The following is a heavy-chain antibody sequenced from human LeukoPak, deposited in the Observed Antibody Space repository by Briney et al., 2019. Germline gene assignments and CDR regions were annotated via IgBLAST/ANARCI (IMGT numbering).Heavy chain of an antibody. D-gene: IGHD2-2*01. CDR3: ARDRGYCSSTSCPGVDV. CDR1: GGSFSGYY. CDR2: INHSGST. Sequence: SETLSLTCAVSGGSFSGYYWSWIRQPPGKGLEWIGEINHSGSTNYNPSLKSRVTISVDTSKNQFSLKLSSVTAADTAVHYCARDRGYCSSTSCPGVDVWGKGTTVTVSS. J-gene: IGHJ6*04. V-gene: IGHV4-34*01.